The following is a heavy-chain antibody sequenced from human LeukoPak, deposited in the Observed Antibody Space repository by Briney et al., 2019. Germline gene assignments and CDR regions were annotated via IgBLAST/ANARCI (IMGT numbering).Heavy chain of an antibody. V-gene: IGHV4-34*01. D-gene: IGHD2-2*01. CDR2: INHSGST. CDR3: ARGPAAISY. CDR1: GGSFSGYY. Sequence: SSQTLSLTCAVYGGSFSGYYWSWIRQPPGKGLEWIGEINHSGSTNYNPSLKSRVTISVDTSKNQFSLKLSSVTAADTAVYYCARGPAAISYWGQGTLVTVSS. J-gene: IGHJ4*02.